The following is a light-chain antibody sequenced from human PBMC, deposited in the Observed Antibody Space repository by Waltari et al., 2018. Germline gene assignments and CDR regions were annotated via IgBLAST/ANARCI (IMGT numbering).Light chain of an antibody. V-gene: IGLV2-8*01. CDR3: NSYAGRNRLGV. CDR2: EVT. Sequence: QSALTQPPSASGSPGQPVTISCTGTSRDAGGYNSVHWYQQHPGKAPKPIFYEVTKRPSGVPDRFSGSKSGNTSSLTVSGLQADDEADYCCNSYAGRNRLGVFGGGTKVTVL. CDR1: SRDAGGYNS. J-gene: IGLJ2*01.